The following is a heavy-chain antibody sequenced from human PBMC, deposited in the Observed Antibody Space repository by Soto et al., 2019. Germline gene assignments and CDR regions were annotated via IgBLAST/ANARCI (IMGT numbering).Heavy chain of an antibody. CDR3: ARGSGYYDSSGHFYSDY. CDR2: INPNSGGT. J-gene: IGHJ4*02. V-gene: IGHV1-2*04. CDR1: GYTFTGYY. Sequence: ASVKVSCKASGYTFTGYYMHWVRQAPGQGLEWMGWINPNSGGTNYAQKFQGWVIMTRDTSISTAYMELSRLRSDDTALYYCARGSGYYDSSGHFYSDYWGQGTLVTVSS. D-gene: IGHD3-22*01.